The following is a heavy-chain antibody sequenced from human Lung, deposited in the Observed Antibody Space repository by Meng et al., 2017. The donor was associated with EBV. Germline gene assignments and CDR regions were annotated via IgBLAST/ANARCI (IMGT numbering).Heavy chain of an antibody. CDR2: IYYSGST. Sequence: QGQLKGSGPGLGKPVETLSLTCTVSGGSISSYYWSWIRQPPGKGLEWIGHIYYSGSTNYNPSLKSRVTISVDTSKNQFSLKLSSVTATDTAVYYCARQSGYFDYWGQGTLVTVSS. D-gene: IGHD3-10*01. V-gene: IGHV4-59*08. CDR1: GGSISSYY. CDR3: ARQSGYFDY. J-gene: IGHJ4*02.